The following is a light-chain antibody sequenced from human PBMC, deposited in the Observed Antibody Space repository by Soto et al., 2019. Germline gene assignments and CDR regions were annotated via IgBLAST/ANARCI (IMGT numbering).Light chain of an antibody. V-gene: IGKV3-20*01. J-gene: IGKJ1*01. CDR1: QSVSSSY. CDR3: QHHGSPSWT. Sequence: EIVLTQSPGTLSLSPGERATLSCRASQSVSSSYLAWYQQTPGQAPRLLIYGASNRATGIPDRFSGSGSGTDFTLTNSRLEPEDFAVFYCQHHGSPSWTFGQGTKVEIK. CDR2: GAS.